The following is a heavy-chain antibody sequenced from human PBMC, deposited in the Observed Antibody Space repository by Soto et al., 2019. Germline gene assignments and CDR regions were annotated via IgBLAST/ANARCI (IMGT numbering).Heavy chain of an antibody. CDR3: ARGGYYDFWSGQTSYFDH. V-gene: IGHV4-4*02. D-gene: IGHD3-3*01. J-gene: IGHJ4*02. CDR2: IYHSGST. Sequence: QVQLQESGPGLVKPSGTLSLTCAVSSGSISSSNWWSWVRQPPGKGLEWIGEIYHSGSTNYNPSRKSRVTISVDKSKKQLSLKLSSVTAADTAVYYCARGGYYDFWSGQTSYFDHWGQGTLVTVSS. CDR1: SGSISSSNW.